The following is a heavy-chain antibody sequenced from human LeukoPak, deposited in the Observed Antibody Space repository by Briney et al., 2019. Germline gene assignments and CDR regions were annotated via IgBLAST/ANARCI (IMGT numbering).Heavy chain of an antibody. CDR1: GFTFSRYW. J-gene: IGHJ4*02. Sequence: GGSRRLSCAASGFTFSRYWMTWVRQSPGKGREWVSGIRGSGDTPYYADSVKGRFIISRDNSRSTLYLQMNSLRAEDTALYSCARILGSYWTPGYDYWGQGTLVTVSS. D-gene: IGHD1-26*01. V-gene: IGHV3-23*01. CDR2: IRGSGDTP. CDR3: ARILGSYWTPGYDY.